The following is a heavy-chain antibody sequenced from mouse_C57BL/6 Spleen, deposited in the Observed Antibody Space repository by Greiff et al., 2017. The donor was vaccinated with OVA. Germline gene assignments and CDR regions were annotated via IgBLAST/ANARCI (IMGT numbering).Heavy chain of an antibody. CDR3: ARGDVYFDY. Sequence: QVQLQQPGAELVRPGSSVKLSCKASGYTFTSYWMDWVKQRPGQGLEWIGNIYPTDSETHYNQKFKDKATLTVDKSSSTAYMQLSSLTSEDSAVYYCARGDVYFDYWGQGTTLTVSS. CDR2: IYPTDSET. V-gene: IGHV1-61*01. D-gene: IGHD3-3*01. J-gene: IGHJ2*01. CDR1: GYTFTSYW.